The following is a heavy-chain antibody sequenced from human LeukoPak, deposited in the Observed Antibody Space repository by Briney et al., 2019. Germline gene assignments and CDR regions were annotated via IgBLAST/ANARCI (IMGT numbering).Heavy chain of an antibody. J-gene: IGHJ4*02. Sequence: GESLQISCKGSGSSFTSYWIGWVRQLPGKGLEWMGIIYPGDSDTRYSPSFQGQVTISADKSISTAYLQWSSLKASDTAMYYCATSWYSYGPPEHWGQGTLVTVAS. CDR3: ATSWYSYGPPEH. D-gene: IGHD5-18*01. CDR2: IYPGDSDT. V-gene: IGHV5-51*01. CDR1: GSSFTSYW.